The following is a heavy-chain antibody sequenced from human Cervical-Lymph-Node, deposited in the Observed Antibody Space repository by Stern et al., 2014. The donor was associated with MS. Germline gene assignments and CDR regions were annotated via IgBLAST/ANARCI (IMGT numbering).Heavy chain of an antibody. CDR2: IKPSDGST. CDR3: ARDKQVSGKGTFDL. CDR1: GYIFTGYY. Sequence: QVQLVQSGAEVKEPGASVKVSCEASGYIFTGYYMHWVRQAPGQGPEWMGVIKPSDGSTNYSLQFHGRVTMTRDTSTRSLYMELRNLRSADTAMYYCARDKQVSGKGTFDLWGQGSLVTVSS. J-gene: IGHJ4*02. V-gene: IGHV1-46*01. D-gene: IGHD6-19*01.